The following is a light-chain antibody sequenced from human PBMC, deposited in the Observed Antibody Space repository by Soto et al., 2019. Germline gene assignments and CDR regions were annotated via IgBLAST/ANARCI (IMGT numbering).Light chain of an antibody. CDR2: DAS. CDR3: QQYGNLPLT. CDR1: QDIRNY. V-gene: IGKV1-33*01. J-gene: IGKJ4*01. Sequence: DIQMTQTPSYLSASVGDRVTITCRASQDIRNYLNWYQQKPGKAPELLIYDASILETGVPLRFSGSGSGTDFTLTISSLQPEDFSTYFCQQYGNLPLTFGGGTMVEIK.